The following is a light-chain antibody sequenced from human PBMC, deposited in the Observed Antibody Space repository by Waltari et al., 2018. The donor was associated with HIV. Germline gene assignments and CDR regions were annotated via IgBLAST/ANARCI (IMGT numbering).Light chain of an antibody. CDR2: KAS. Sequence: DIHITQSTSTLSASVEHIVNIPCRASQSISSLLAWYQMKPGKAPKLLIYKASSLESGVSSRFSGSGSGTEFTLTISSLQPDDFATYYYQYYNTYSRTFGQGTKVEL. CDR3: QYYNTYSRT. V-gene: IGKV1-5*03. J-gene: IGKJ2*02. CDR1: QSISSL.